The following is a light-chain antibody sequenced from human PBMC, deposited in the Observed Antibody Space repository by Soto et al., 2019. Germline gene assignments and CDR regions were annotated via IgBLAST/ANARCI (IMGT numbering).Light chain of an antibody. CDR3: QQFHSYPVT. Sequence: DIQMTQSPSSLSASVGDRVTITCRASQGISNSLAWYQQKPGKAPKSLIYTASNLESGVPSRFSGSGSGTDFTLTISSLQPGDFATYDCQQFHSYPVTLGGETKVDIK. V-gene: IGKV1-16*01. CDR1: QGISNS. CDR2: TAS. J-gene: IGKJ4*01.